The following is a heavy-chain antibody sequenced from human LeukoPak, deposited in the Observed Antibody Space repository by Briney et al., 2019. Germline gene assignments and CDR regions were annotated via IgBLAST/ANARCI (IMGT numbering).Heavy chain of an antibody. D-gene: IGHD1-26*01. CDR1: GYTFTSYD. J-gene: IGHJ6*03. Sequence: GASVKVSCKASGYTFTSYDINWVRQATGQGLEWMGWMNPNSGNTGYAQKFQGRVTITRNTSISTAYMELSSLRSEDTAVYYCARGLHDGVGYYTDVWGKGTTVTVSS. CDR3: ARGLHDGVGYYTDV. CDR2: MNPNSGNT. V-gene: IGHV1-8*03.